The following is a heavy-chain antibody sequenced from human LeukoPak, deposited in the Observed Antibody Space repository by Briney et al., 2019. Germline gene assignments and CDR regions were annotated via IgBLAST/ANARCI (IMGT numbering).Heavy chain of an antibody. CDR2: ISAYNGNT. D-gene: IGHD6-13*01. CDR1: GYTFTSYG. Sequence: GASVKLSCKASGYTFTSYGISWVRQAPGQGLEWWGWISAYNGNTNYAQKLQGRVTMTTDTSTSTAYMELRSLRSDDTAVYYCARNTLPSSSWYPGYWGQGTLVTVSS. CDR3: ARNTLPSSSWYPGY. J-gene: IGHJ4*02. V-gene: IGHV1-18*01.